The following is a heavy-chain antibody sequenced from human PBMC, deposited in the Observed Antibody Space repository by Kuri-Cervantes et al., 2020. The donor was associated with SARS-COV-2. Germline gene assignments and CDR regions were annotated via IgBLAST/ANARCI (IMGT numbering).Heavy chain of an antibody. D-gene: IGHD4-17*01. CDR2: IYPGDSDT. CDR1: GYSFTSYW. Sequence: GGSLRLSCKGSGYSFTSYWIGWVRQMPRKGLEWMGIIYPGDSDTRYSPSFQGQVIISADKSISTALLQWSSLKASDTAMYYCARRAYGEQVDYYYMDVWGKGTTVTVSS. CDR3: ARRAYGEQVDYYYMDV. J-gene: IGHJ6*03. V-gene: IGHV5-51*01.